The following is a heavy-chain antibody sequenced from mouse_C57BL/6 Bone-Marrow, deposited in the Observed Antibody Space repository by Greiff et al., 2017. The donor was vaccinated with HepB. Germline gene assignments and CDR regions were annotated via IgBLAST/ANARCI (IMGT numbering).Heavy chain of an antibody. CDR1: GYTFTSYW. Sequence: VQLQQPGAELVRPGTSVKLSCKASGYTFTSYWMHWVKQRPGQGLEWIGVIDPSDSYTNYNQKFKGKATLTVDTSSSTAYMQLSSLTSEDSAVYYCAYYDYGFAYWGQGTLVTVSA. CDR2: IDPSDSYT. D-gene: IGHD2-4*01. V-gene: IGHV1-59*01. CDR3: AYYDYGFAY. J-gene: IGHJ3*01.